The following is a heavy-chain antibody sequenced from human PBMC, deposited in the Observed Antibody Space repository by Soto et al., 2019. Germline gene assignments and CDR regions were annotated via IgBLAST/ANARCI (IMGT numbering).Heavy chain of an antibody. CDR1: GYTFTSYY. Sequence: ASVKVSCKASGYTFTSYYMHWVRQAPGQGLEWMGIINPSGGSTSYAQKFQGRVTMTRDTSTSTVYMELNSLRAEDTAVYYCAKDGRGYSGYEPLYYYYGMDVWGQGTTVTVSS. J-gene: IGHJ6*02. CDR3: AKDGRGYSGYEPLYYYYGMDV. V-gene: IGHV1-46*01. CDR2: INPSGGST. D-gene: IGHD5-12*01.